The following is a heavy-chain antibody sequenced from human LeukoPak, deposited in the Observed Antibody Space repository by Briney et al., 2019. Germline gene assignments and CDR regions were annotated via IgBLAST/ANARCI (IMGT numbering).Heavy chain of an antibody. D-gene: IGHD3-9*01. J-gene: IGHJ6*03. CDR3: ARHREEFDSPTPERFYYYMDV. CDR2: IYPGDSDT. Sequence: GESLKISCKASGYNFDNYWIGWVRQMPGKGLEWMGIIYPGDSDTRYRPSFQGQVTISADTSIKTVYLHWSSLKASDSGMYFCARHREEFDSPTPERFYYYMDVWGKGTTVTVSS. V-gene: IGHV5-51*01. CDR1: GYNFDNYW.